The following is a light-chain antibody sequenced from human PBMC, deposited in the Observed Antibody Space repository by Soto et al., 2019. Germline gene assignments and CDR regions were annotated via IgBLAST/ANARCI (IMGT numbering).Light chain of an antibody. CDR1: GSNIGRNS. V-gene: IGLV1-44*01. Sequence: QSVLTQPPSTSGTPGQRVTIPCSGSGSNIGRNSVTWYQRLPGTAPKLLVYRNNQRPSGVPERFSGSKSGTSASLAISDLQSEDEADYYCATWDDSLSGVEFGGGTKLTV. CDR3: ATWDDSLSGVE. CDR2: RNN. J-gene: IGLJ3*02.